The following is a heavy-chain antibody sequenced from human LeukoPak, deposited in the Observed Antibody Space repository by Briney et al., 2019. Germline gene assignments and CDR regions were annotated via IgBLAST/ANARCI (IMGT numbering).Heavy chain of an antibody. J-gene: IGHJ4*02. Sequence: GGSLRLSCAASGFTFSGYAMSRVRQAPGKGLEWVSAISGSGGSTYYADSVKGRFTISRDNSKNTLYLQMNSLRAEDTAVYYCAKDRDGVRVYWGQGTLVTVSS. CDR3: AKDRDGVRVY. CDR1: GFTFSGYA. V-gene: IGHV3-23*01. D-gene: IGHD3-10*01. CDR2: ISGSGGST.